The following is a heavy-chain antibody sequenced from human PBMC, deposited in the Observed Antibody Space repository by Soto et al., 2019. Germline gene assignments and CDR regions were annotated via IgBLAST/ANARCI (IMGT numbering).Heavy chain of an antibody. Sequence: ASVKVSCKVSGYTLTELSMHWVRQAPGKGLEWIGGFDPEDGETIYAQKFQGRVTMTEDTSTDTAYMELSSLRSEDTAVYYCATLHSPQPGIAVDKWTYYFDYWGQGTLVTVSS. CDR3: ATLHSPQPGIAVDKWTYYFDY. CDR2: FDPEDGET. J-gene: IGHJ4*02. CDR1: GYTLTELS. V-gene: IGHV1-24*01. D-gene: IGHD6-19*01.